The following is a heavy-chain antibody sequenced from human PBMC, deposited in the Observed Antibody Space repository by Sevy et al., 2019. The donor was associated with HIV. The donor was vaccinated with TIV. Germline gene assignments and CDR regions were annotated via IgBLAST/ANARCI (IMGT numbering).Heavy chain of an antibody. D-gene: IGHD3-22*01. J-gene: IGHJ3*02. CDR1: GGSFSNFP. Sequence: ASVKVSCKASGGSFSNFPVSWVRQAPGQGLEWMGMIISKFGTTDYAQTFQGRVTITADESMTTAYMELTSLRSEDTAVYYCAREIPDYVSGYYSVDAFDIWGQGTKVTVSS. CDR3: AREIPDYVSGYYSVDAFDI. CDR2: IISKFGTT. V-gene: IGHV1-69*13.